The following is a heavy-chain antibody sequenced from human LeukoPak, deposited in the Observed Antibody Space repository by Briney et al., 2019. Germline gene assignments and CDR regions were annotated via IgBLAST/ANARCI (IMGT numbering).Heavy chain of an antibody. CDR2: ISSSSSTI. D-gene: IGHD1-26*01. CDR1: GFTFSSYS. CDR3: ARDPTSSWETAFDI. Sequence: GGSLRLSCAASGFTFSSYSMNWVRQAPGEGLEWVSYISSSSSTIYYADSVKGRFTISRDNAKNSLYLQMNSLIAEDTAVYYCARDPTSSWETAFDIWGQGTMVTVSS. V-gene: IGHV3-48*04. J-gene: IGHJ3*02.